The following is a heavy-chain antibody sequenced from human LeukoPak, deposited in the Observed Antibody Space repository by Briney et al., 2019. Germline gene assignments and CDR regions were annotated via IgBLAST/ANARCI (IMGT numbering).Heavy chain of an antibody. Sequence: PGGSLRLSCAASGFTFNTHAMHWVRQAPGKGLEWVAVISYDGSTKYYADSLKGRFTISRDNSKNTLYLQVNSLRAEDTAVYYCARDTYTSGWFDLDYWGQGTLVTVSS. CDR3: ARDTYTSGWFDLDY. CDR2: ISYDGSTK. V-gene: IGHV3-30-3*01. CDR1: GFTFNTHA. J-gene: IGHJ4*02. D-gene: IGHD6-19*01.